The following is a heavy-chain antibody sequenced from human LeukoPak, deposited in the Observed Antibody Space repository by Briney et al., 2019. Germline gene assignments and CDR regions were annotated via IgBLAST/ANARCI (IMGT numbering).Heavy chain of an antibody. CDR1: GFTFSNYW. D-gene: IGHD6-13*01. V-gene: IGHV3-7*03. J-gene: IGHJ4*02. CDR3: AKDIAYSSSGIDY. Sequence: GGSLRLSCAASGFTFSNYWMSWVRQAPGKGLEWVANTRQDGSEKYYVDSVKGRFTISRDNAKNSLYLQMNSLRAEDTALYYCAKDIAYSSSGIDYWGQGTLVTVSS. CDR2: TRQDGSEK.